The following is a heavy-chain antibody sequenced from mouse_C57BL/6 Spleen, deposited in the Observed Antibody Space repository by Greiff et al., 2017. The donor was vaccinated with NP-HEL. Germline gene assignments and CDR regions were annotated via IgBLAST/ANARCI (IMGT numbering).Heavy chain of an antibody. CDR2: IDPNSGGT. V-gene: IGHV1-72*01. J-gene: IGHJ2*01. CDR3: ARSKLNWDVGY. D-gene: IGHD4-1*01. Sequence: QVQLKQPGAELVKPGASVKLSCKASGYTFTSYWMHWVKQRPGRGLQWIGRIDPNSGGTKYNEKFKSKATLTVDKPSSTAYMQLSSLISEDSAVYYCARSKLNWDVGYWGQGTTLTVSS. CDR1: GYTFTSYW.